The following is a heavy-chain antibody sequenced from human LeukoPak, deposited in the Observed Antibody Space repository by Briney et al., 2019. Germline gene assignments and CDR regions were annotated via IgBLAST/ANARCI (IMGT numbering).Heavy chain of an antibody. D-gene: IGHD1-1*01. CDR2: IRGDGSKT. J-gene: IGHJ4*02. Sequence: GGSLRLSCAASGFTFDDYSMHWVRQAPGKGLEWVSLIRGDGSKTFYADSVKGRFTISRDNSKNSLYLQMNGLRTEDTAFYYCAKEKGTIYFDYWGQGTLVTVSS. CDR1: GFTFDDYS. V-gene: IGHV3-43*01. CDR3: AKEKGTIYFDY.